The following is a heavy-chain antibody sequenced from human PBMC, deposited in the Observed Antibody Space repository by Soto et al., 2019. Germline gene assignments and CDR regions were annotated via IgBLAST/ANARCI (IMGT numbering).Heavy chain of an antibody. Sequence: WGSLRLTCAVSGFTFYDYYMSWIRQATGQGLVGVLYISGSSDTINSADSVKGRFTISRDNAKNSLIIPIDSLRDEDTAIYYCASSCGDGEGCYFDYWGQGAQVTVSS. CDR2: ISGSSDTI. CDR3: ASSCGDGEGCYFDY. D-gene: IGHD4-17*01. CDR1: GFTFYDYY. J-gene: IGHJ4*02. V-gene: IGHV3-11*01.